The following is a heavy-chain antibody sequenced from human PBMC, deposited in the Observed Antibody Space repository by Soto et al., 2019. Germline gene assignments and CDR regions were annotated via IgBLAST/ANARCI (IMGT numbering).Heavy chain of an antibody. J-gene: IGHJ4*01. CDR1: GFIHEDYG. Sequence: GGRMRLPCAASGFIHEDYGMHWIRKAPGKGLEWVAVIPNDGFNTYYAASVRGRFTISRDNLNNTLFLHMTGLMPGDTGVYDCPRHREGRCDFWGHGTRVIASS. CDR3: PRHREGRCDF. V-gene: IGHV3-30*03. CDR2: IPNDGFNT.